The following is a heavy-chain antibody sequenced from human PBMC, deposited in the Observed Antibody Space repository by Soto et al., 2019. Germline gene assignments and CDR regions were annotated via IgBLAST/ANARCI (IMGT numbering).Heavy chain of an antibody. Sequence: PGGSLRLSCAASGFTFSSYGMHWVRQAPGKGLEWVAVISYDGSNKYYADSVKGRFTISRDNSKNTLYLQMNSLRAEDTAVYYCAKDRQRRYYYDSSGYYDYWGQGTLVTVPQ. CDR2: ISYDGSNK. J-gene: IGHJ4*02. CDR3: AKDRQRRYYYDSSGYYDY. D-gene: IGHD3-22*01. CDR1: GFTFSSYG. V-gene: IGHV3-30*18.